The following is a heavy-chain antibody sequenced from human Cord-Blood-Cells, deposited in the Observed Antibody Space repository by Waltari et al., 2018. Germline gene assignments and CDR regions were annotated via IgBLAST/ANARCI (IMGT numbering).Heavy chain of an antibody. CDR2: IIPIFGTA. CDR3: ARVGRAARPDWYFDL. V-gene: IGHV1-69*01. Sequence: QVQLVQSGAEVKKPGSSVKVSCKASGGTFSSYAISWVRQDPGQGLEWMGGIIPIFGTANYAQKFQGRVTITADESTSTAYMELSSLRSEDTAVYYCARVGRAARPDWYFDLWGRGTLVTVSS. D-gene: IGHD6-6*01. CDR1: GGTFSSYA. J-gene: IGHJ2*01.